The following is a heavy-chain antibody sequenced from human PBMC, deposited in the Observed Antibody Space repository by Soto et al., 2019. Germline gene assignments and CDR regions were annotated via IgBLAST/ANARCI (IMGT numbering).Heavy chain of an antibody. D-gene: IGHD6-13*01. V-gene: IGHV1-69*01. Sequence: QVQLVQSGAELKNPGSSVNVSCKSSGGNFNNYAISWVRQAPGQGLEWVGRIIPIFGAAHYAPNLEGRVTMTADESTSTVYMELKSLRSEDTAIYYCAIEHQPLVRGAFDNWGQGTLVSVSS. CDR1: GGNFNNYA. CDR2: IIPIFGAA. CDR3: AIEHQPLVRGAFDN. J-gene: IGHJ4*02.